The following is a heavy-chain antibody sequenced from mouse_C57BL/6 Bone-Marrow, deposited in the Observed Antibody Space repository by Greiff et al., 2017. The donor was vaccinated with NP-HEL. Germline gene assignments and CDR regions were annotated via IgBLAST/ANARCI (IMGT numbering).Heavy chain of an antibody. CDR3: ARARMGYYGSSSWFAY. CDR2: IWSGGST. J-gene: IGHJ3*01. D-gene: IGHD1-1*01. CDR1: GFSLTSYG. Sequence: QVQLKESGPGLVQPSQSLSLTCTVSGFSLTSYGVHWVRQSPGKGLEWLGVIWSGGSTDYNAAFISRLSISKDNSKSQVFFIMNSLQADDTAIYYGARARMGYYGSSSWFAYWGQGTLVTVSA. V-gene: IGHV2-2*01.